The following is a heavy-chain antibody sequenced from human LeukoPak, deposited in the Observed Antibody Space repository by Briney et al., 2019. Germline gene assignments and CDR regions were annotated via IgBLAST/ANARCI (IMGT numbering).Heavy chain of an antibody. CDR3: ARRAFSDYCTNGVCSESAFDI. Sequence: PGESLKISCKGSGYSFTSYWIGWVRQMPGKGLEWMGIIYPGDSDTRYSPSFQGQVTISADKSISTAYLQWSSLKASDTAMYYCARRAFSDYCTNGVCSESAFDIWGQGTMVTVSS. CDR2: IYPGDSDT. V-gene: IGHV5-51*01. D-gene: IGHD2-8*01. CDR1: GYSFTSYW. J-gene: IGHJ3*02.